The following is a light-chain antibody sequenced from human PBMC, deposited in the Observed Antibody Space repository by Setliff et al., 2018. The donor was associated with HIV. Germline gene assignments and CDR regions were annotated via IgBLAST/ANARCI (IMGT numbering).Light chain of an antibody. Sequence: QSVLTQPASVSGSPGQSITIPCTGTSGDVGRYNLVSWYQQQPGKPPKLMIYQASKRPSGVSNRFSGSKSGNTASLTISGLQAEDEADYYCCSNTVSNTYVFGTGTKVTVL. CDR2: QAS. CDR1: SGDVGRYNL. V-gene: IGLV2-23*01. J-gene: IGLJ1*01. CDR3: CSNTVSNTYV.